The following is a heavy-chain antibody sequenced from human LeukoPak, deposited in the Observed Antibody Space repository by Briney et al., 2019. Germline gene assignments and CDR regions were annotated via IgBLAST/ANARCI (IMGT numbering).Heavy chain of an antibody. CDR3: ATSVAGTGYYFDY. V-gene: IGHV1-46*01. CDR2: INPSGGST. Sequence: ASVKVSCKASGYTFTSYYIHWVRQAPGQGLEWMGRINPSGGSTSYAQKFQGRVTMTRDTSTSTVYMELSSLRSEDTAVYYCATSVAGTGYYFDYWGQGTLVTVSS. CDR1: GYTFTSYY. D-gene: IGHD6-19*01. J-gene: IGHJ4*02.